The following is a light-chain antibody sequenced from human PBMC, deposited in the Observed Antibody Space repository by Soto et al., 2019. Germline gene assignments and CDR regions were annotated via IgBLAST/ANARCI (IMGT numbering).Light chain of an antibody. CDR2: EVS. J-gene: IGLJ1*01. CDR3: SSFTSSITYV. CDR1: SSDVGGFNY. Sequence: QSARTQPASVSGSPGQSITISCTGTSSDVGGFNYVSWCQQQPGRAPKLILYEVSNRPSGVAHRFTGSKSGNTASLTITGLQAEDEADYYCSSFTSSITYVFGTGTKVTVL. V-gene: IGLV2-14*01.